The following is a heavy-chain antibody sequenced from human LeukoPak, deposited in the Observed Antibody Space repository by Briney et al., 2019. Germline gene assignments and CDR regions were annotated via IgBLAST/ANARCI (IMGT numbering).Heavy chain of an antibody. D-gene: IGHD7-27*01. V-gene: IGHV1-69*13. CDR2: IIPIFGTA. Sequence: SVKVSCKASGGTFSSYAISWVRQAPEQGLEWMGGIIPIFGTANYAQKFQGRVTITADESTSTAYMELSSLRSEDTAVYYCAWGPPSGYFDYWGQGTLVTVSS. CDR1: GGTFSSYA. J-gene: IGHJ4*02. CDR3: AWGPPSGYFDY.